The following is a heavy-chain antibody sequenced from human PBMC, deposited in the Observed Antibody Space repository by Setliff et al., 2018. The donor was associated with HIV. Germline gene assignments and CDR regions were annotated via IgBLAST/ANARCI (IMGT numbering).Heavy chain of an antibody. D-gene: IGHD6-13*01. CDR1: GYTFTGYY. CDR2: INPNGGGT. CDR3: LRRATAAEVFDY. V-gene: IGHV1-2*02. Sequence: GASVKVSCKAFGYTFTGYYLHLVRQAPGQGLEWMGWINPNGGGTKYAQKFQGRLTITRDTSANTAYMELSNLRSEDTAIYYCLRRATAAEVFDYWGRGTLVTVSS. J-gene: IGHJ4*02.